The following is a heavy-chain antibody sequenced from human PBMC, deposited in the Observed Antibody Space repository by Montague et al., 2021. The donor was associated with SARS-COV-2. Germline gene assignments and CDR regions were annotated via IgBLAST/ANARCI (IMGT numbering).Heavy chain of an antibody. Sequence: SETLSLTYSVSGGSITDRTYYWGCIRQSPGKGLEWIGAINYSGTTYYNPSLKSRVTISLGTAKNQFSLKMTSVTAADTAVYYCARHWGIAAAGNWGQGTLVTVSS. CDR3: ARHWGIAAAGN. V-gene: IGHV4-39*01. CDR1: GGSITDRTYY. J-gene: IGHJ4*02. CDR2: INYSGTT. D-gene: IGHD6-13*01.